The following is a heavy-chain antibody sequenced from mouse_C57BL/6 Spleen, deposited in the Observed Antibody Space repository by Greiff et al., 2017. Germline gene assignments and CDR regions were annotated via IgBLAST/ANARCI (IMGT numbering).Heavy chain of an antibody. D-gene: IGHD2-10*02. CDR3: ARGGYGNYLAWFAY. Sequence: EVKLVESGPELVKPGASVKMSCKASGYTFTDYNMHWVKQSHGKSLEWIGYINPNNGGTSYNQKFKGKATLTVNKSSSTAYMELRSLTSEDSAVYYCARGGYGNYLAWFAYWGQGTLVTVSA. J-gene: IGHJ3*01. CDR2: INPNNGGT. V-gene: IGHV1-22*01. CDR1: GYTFTDYN.